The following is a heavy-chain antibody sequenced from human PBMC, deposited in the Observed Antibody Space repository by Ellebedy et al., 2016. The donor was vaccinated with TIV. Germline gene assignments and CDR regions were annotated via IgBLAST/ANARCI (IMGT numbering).Heavy chain of an antibody. CDR1: GFTFDDYA. Sequence: PGGSLRLSCAASGFTFDDYAMHWVRQAPGKGLEWVSLISGDGGSTYYADSVKGRFTISRDNSKNSLYLQMNSLRTEDTALYYCVVAGEGAFDYWGQGTLVTVSS. V-gene: IGHV3-43*02. CDR3: VVAGEGAFDY. J-gene: IGHJ4*02. CDR2: ISGDGGST. D-gene: IGHD6-19*01.